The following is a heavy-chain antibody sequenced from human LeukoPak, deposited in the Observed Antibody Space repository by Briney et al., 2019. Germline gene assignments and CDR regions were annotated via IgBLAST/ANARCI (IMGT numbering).Heavy chain of an antibody. D-gene: IGHD6-19*01. CDR1: GFTFSSYG. Sequence: GGSLRLSCAASGFTFSSYGMHWVRQAPGKGLEWVAVISYDGSNKYYADSVKGRFTISRDNSKNTLYLQMNSLRAEDTAVYYCAKDHPQRLVLYYWGQGTLVTVSS. J-gene: IGHJ4*02. CDR2: ISYDGSNK. CDR3: AKDHPQRLVLYY. V-gene: IGHV3-30*18.